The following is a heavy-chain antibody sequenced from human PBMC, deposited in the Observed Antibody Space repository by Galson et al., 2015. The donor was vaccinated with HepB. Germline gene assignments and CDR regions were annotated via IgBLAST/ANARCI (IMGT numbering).Heavy chain of an antibody. D-gene: IGHD3-22*01. CDR2: IYSGGST. V-gene: IGHV3-53*01. J-gene: IGHJ4*02. CDR3: ARWAYYYDSSGYFRFDY. Sequence: SLRLSCAASGFTVSSNYMSWVRQAPGKGLEWVSVIYSGGSTYYADSVKGRFTISRDNSKNTLYLQMNSLRAEDTAVYYCARWAYYYDSSGYFRFDYWGQGTLVTVSS. CDR1: GFTVSSNY.